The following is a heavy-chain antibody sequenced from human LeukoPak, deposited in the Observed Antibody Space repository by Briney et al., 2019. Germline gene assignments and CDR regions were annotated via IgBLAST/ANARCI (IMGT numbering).Heavy chain of an antibody. J-gene: IGHJ4*02. CDR2: ISYDGSTK. V-gene: IGHV3-30-3*01. D-gene: IGHD6-19*01. CDR3: AVPEVAGSSYYFDY. Sequence: AGGSLRLSCAASGFTFTDYAIHWVRQAPGQGLEWVAFISYDGSTKYYADSVKGRFTISRDNSMNTLYLQMNSLRAEDTAVYYCAVPEVAGSSYYFDYWGQGTLVTVSS. CDR1: GFTFTDYA.